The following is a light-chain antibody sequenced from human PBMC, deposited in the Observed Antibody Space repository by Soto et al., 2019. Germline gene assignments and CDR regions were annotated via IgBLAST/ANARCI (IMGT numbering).Light chain of an antibody. V-gene: IGKV1-5*01. Sequence: GDRVTITCRASQSIGSCLAWYQQKPGKAPNLLIYAASSLQSGVPSRFSGSGSGTDFTLTISSRQRDDFAIYYCQQYNPYSRTFGQGTKVDI. CDR2: AAS. CDR1: QSIGSC. CDR3: QQYNPYSRT. J-gene: IGKJ1*01.